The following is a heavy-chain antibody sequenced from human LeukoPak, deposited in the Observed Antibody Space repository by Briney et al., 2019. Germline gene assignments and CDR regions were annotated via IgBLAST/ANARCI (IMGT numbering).Heavy chain of an antibody. J-gene: IGHJ4*02. D-gene: IGHD6-13*01. CDR3: ARDGEYSSSWLYYFDY. CDR2: ISSSSSYI. V-gene: IGHV3-21*01. Sequence: PGGSLRLSCAASGFTFSSYSMNWVRQAPGKGLEWVSSISSSSSYIYYADSVKGRFTISRDNAKNSLYLQMNSLRAEDTAVYYCARDGEYSSSWLYYFDYWGQGTLVTVSS. CDR1: GFTFSSYS.